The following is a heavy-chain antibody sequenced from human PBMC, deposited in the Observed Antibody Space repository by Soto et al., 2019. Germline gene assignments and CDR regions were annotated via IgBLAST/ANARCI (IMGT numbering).Heavy chain of an antibody. Sequence: QVQLVESGGGVVQPGRSLRLSCAASGFKFINYGMHWVRQAPGKGLEWVALIYFDGSRKYYGDSVKGRFTISRDNSKNTLYLQMNSLRAEDTAVYYCARDFSPGSYGMDVWGQGTTVTVSS. V-gene: IGHV3-33*01. CDR1: GFKFINYG. J-gene: IGHJ6*02. CDR3: ARDFSPGSYGMDV. CDR2: IYFDGSRK. D-gene: IGHD3-10*01.